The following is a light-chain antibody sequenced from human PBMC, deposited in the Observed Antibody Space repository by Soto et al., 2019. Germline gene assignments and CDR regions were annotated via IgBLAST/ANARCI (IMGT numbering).Light chain of an antibody. CDR1: SSDVGGYNY. CDR3: SSYTSSSTLDVV. Sequence: QSALTQPASVSGSPGQSITISCTGTSSDVGGYNYVSWYQQHPGKAPKLMIYDVSNRPSGVSNRFSGPKSGNTASLTISGLQAEDEAEYYCSSYTSSSTLDVVFGGGTKLTVL. J-gene: IGLJ2*01. CDR2: DVS. V-gene: IGLV2-14*01.